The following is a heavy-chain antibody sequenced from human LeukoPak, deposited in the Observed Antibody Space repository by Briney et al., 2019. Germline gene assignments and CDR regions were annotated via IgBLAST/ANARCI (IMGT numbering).Heavy chain of an antibody. J-gene: IGHJ6*03. CDR1: GGSISSNSYY. V-gene: IGHV4-61*02. CDR3: ARDPEYYDILTGDYYYYMDV. D-gene: IGHD3-9*01. Sequence: SETLSLTCTVSGGSISSNSYYWSWIRQPAGKGLEWIGRIYTSGSTNYNPSLKSRVTISVDTSKNQFSLKLSSVTAADTAVYYCARDPEYYDILTGDYYYYMDVWGKGTTVTISS. CDR2: IYTSGST.